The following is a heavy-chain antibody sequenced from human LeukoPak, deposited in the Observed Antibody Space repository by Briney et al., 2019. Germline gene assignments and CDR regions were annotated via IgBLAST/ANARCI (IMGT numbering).Heavy chain of an antibody. D-gene: IGHD3-16*01. CDR3: ARSISWGPTCWFDP. J-gene: IGHJ5*02. CDR2: IYHSGST. Sequence: SETLSLTCAVSGGSISSGGYSWSWIRQPPGQGLEWIGYIYHSGSTYYNPSLKSRVTTSVDRSKNQFSLKLSSVTAADTAVYYCARSISWGPTCWFDPWGQGTLVTVSS. CDR1: GGSISSGGYS. V-gene: IGHV4-30-2*01.